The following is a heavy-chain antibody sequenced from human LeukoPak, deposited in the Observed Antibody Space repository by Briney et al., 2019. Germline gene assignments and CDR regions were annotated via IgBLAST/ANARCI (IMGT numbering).Heavy chain of an antibody. V-gene: IGHV4-38-2*02. J-gene: IGHJ3*02. CDR2: IYHSGST. CDR1: GYSISSGYY. CDR3: ARGPYSYDSSGAFDI. D-gene: IGHD3-22*01. Sequence: SETLSLTCTVSGYSISSGYYWGWIRPPPGKGLEWIGNIYHSGSTYYNPSLRRRVTISVDTSKKKFSLKLSSVTAADTAVYFCARGPYSYDSSGAFDIWGQGTMVTVSS.